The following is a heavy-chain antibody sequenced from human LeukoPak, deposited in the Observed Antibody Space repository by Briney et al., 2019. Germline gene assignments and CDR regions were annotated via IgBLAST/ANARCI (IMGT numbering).Heavy chain of an antibody. CDR2: IYSGGST. D-gene: IGHD3-16*02. CDR3: ARAPGGGANVY. V-gene: IGHV3-53*01. Sequence: PGGSLRLSCAASGFTVSSNYISWVRQAPGKGLEWVSVIYSGGSTYYADSVKGRFTISRDNSKNTLYLQMNSLRAEDTAVYYCARAPGGGANVYWGQGTLVTVSS. CDR1: GFTVSSNY. J-gene: IGHJ4*02.